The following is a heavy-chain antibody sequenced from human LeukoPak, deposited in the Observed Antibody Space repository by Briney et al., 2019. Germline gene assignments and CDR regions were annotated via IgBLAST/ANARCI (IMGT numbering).Heavy chain of an antibody. CDR1: GYTFTSYD. J-gene: IGHJ6*02. V-gene: IGHV1-8*01. CDR3: ARVYSRVSSGYSYGMDV. Sequence: ASVKVSCKASGYTFTSYDINWVRQATGQGLEWMGWMNPNSGNTGYAQKFQGRVTMTRNTSISTAYMELSSLRSEDTAVYYCARVYSRVSSGYSYGMDVWGQGTTVTVSS. CDR2: MNPNSGNT. D-gene: IGHD3-22*01.